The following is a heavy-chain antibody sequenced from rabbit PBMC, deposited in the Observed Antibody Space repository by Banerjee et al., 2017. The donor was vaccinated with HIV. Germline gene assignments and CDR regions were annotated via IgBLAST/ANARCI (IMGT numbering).Heavy chain of an antibody. CDR2: INTISFNN. CDR1: GFSFSNRYV. D-gene: IGHD1-1*01. Sequence: QEQLEESGGGLVQPEGSLTLTCTASGFSFSNRYVMCWVRQAPGKGLEWIACINTISFNNADAACGKDRLTTSKTSWTTAALQITSMTAADTASYFCARDLADVIGWNFNLWGPGTLVTVS. J-gene: IGHJ4*01. CDR3: ARDLADVIGWNFNL. V-gene: IGHV1S45*01.